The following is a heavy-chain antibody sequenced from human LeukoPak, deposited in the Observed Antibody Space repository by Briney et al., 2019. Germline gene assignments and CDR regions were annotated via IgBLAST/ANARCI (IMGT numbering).Heavy chain of an antibody. CDR3: ARGAGSSSSWFRYYYYYMDV. CDR1: GYTFTSYG. J-gene: IGHJ6*03. D-gene: IGHD6-13*01. V-gene: IGHV1-8*03. CDR2: MNPNSGNT. Sequence: ASVKVSCKASGYTFTSYGISWVRQAPGQGLEWMGWMNPNSGNTGYAQKSQGRVTITRNTSISTAYMELSSLRSEDTAVYYCARGAGSSSSWFRYYYYYMDVWGKGTTVTVSS.